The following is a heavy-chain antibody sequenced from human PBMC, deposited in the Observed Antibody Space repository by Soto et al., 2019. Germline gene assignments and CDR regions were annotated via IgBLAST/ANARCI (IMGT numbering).Heavy chain of an antibody. CDR1: GFTFSSYW. Sequence: EVQLVESGGGLVQPGGSLRLSCAASGFTFSSYWMSWVRQAPGKGLEWVANIKQDGSEKYYVDSVKGRFTISRDNAKNSLYLQMNSLRAEDTAVYYCARDRGQSSIAARYGMDVWGQGTTVTVSS. J-gene: IGHJ6*02. D-gene: IGHD6-6*01. CDR3: ARDRGQSSIAARYGMDV. V-gene: IGHV3-7*05. CDR2: IKQDGSEK.